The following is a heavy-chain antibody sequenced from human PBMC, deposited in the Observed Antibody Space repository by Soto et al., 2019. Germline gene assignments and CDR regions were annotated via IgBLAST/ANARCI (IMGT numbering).Heavy chain of an antibody. CDR2: IKQDGSEK. CDR3: ARAPGHDEYDFWSGLNFYYMDV. D-gene: IGHD3-3*01. CDR1: GFTFSSYW. Sequence: GGSLRLSCAASGFTFSSYWMSWVRQAPGKGLEWVANIKQDGSEKYYVDSVKGRFTISRDNAKNSLYLQMNSLRAEDTAVYYCARAPGHDEYDFWSGLNFYYMDVWGKGTTVTVSS. V-gene: IGHV3-7*01. J-gene: IGHJ6*03.